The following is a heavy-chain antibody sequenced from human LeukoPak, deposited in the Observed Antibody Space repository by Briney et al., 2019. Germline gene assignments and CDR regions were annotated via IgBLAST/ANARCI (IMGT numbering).Heavy chain of an antibody. CDR2: IYHSGST. D-gene: IGHD3-3*01. V-gene: IGHV4-30-2*01. CDR1: GGSISSGGYY. J-gene: IGHJ4*02. CDR3: ARDRFWSGYYFDY. Sequence: PSQTLSLTCTVSGGSISSGGYYWSWIRQPPGKGLEWIGYIYHSGSTYYNPSLKSRVTISVDRSKNQFSLKLSSVTAADTAVYYCARDRFWSGYYFDYWGQGTLVTVSS.